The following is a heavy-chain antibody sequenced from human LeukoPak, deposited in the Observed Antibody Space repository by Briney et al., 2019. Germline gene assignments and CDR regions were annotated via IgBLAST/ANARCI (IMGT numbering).Heavy chain of an antibody. CDR2: IIGSGGDT. CDR1: GFTFSNYA. D-gene: IGHD2-15*01. J-gene: IGHJ4*02. CDR3: TKAYCSGGSCYEPDY. V-gene: IGHV3-23*01. Sequence: GGSLRLSCTASGFTFSNYAMTWVRQAPGKGREWVSSIIGSGGDTYYADSVKGRFTISRDNSKNTLYLQMNTLGGEDTAVYYCTKAYCSGGSCYEPDYWGQGTLVTVSS.